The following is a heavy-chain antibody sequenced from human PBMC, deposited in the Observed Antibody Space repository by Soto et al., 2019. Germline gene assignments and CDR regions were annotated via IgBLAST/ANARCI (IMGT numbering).Heavy chain of an antibody. CDR1: GFTFSSYD. Sequence: EVQLLETGGGLVQPGGSLRLSCAASGFTFSSYDMSWVRQATGKGLEWVSAISGSGGSTYYADSVKGRFTISRDNSKNTLYLQMNSLRAQDTAVYYCAKDPRLYGDYRFDPWGQGTLVTVSS. CDR2: ISGSGGST. D-gene: IGHD4-17*01. CDR3: AKDPRLYGDYRFDP. V-gene: IGHV3-23*01. J-gene: IGHJ5*02.